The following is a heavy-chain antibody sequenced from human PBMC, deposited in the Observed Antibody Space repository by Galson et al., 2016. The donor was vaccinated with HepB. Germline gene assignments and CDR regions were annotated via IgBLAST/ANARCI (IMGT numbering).Heavy chain of an antibody. CDR2: ISSSGYNI. CDR3: ARDLDTLRIAVDHFDY. V-gene: IGHV3-11*01. CDR1: GFTFGDYY. Sequence: SLRLSCAASGFTFGDYYMSWIRQAPGKGLEWVSYISSSGYNIFYADSVKGRFTISRDNAKNSVYLQMNSLRAEDTAVYYCARDLDTLRIAVDHFDYWGQGTLVTVSS. D-gene: IGHD6-19*01. J-gene: IGHJ4*02.